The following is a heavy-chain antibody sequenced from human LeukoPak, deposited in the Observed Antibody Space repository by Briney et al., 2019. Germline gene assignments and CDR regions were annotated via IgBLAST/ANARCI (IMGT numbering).Heavy chain of an antibody. CDR1: GGSISSYY. CDR2: IYYSGST. Sequence: SETLSLTCTVSGGSISSYYWSWIWQPPGKGLEWIGYIYYSGSTNYNPSLKSRVTISVDTSKNQFSLKLSSVTAADTAVYYCARHRNYYGSGDWGQGTLVTVSS. CDR3: ARHRNYYGSGD. J-gene: IGHJ4*02. D-gene: IGHD3-10*01. V-gene: IGHV4-59*08.